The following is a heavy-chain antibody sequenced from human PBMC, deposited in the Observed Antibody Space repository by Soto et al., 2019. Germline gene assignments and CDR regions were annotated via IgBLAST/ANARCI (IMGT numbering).Heavy chain of an antibody. J-gene: IGHJ6*03. CDR2: ISAYNGNT. Sequence: QDQLVQSGVEVKKPGASVKVSCKASGYSFTNYGITWVRQAPGQGFEWMGWISAYNGNTNYAQKFRGRVTMTTDASTSQAYLELRVLRSDETPLYYCARDRGVAPPVAGNTHYYYYMDGWGKGTTVTVSS. V-gene: IGHV1-18*01. CDR3: ARDRGVAPPVAGNTHYYYYMDG. D-gene: IGHD6-19*01. CDR1: GYSFTNYG.